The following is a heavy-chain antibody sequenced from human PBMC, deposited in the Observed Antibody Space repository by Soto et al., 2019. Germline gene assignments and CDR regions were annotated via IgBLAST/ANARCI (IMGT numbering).Heavy chain of an antibody. CDR2: SKGDGSIT. CDR1: GFTFSGYW. Sequence: EMELVESGGGLVQPGGSLRLSCVASGFTFSGYWMHWVRQAPGKGLVWVSRSKGDGSITSYADSVKGRFTISRDNAKNTLYLQMNSLRAEDTAVYSCARSDWFDPWGQGTLVTVSS. J-gene: IGHJ5*02. V-gene: IGHV3-74*01. CDR3: ARSDWFDP.